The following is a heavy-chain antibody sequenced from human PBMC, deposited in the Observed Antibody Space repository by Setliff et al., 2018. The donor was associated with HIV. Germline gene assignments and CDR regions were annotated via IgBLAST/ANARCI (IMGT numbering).Heavy chain of an antibody. CDR3: TSVGYYHPGGYWQTSYYMDV. CDR1: GFTFGDHY. J-gene: IGHJ6*03. CDR2: ISGGSTSHM. D-gene: IGHD3-22*01. Sequence: GGSLRLSCAASGFTFGDHYMSWIRQAPGKGLEWVSYISGGSTSHMNYADSVKGRFIISRDDSENTLYLQMDNLQSEDTAVYHCTSVGYYHPGGYWQTSYYMDVWGKGTTVTVSS. V-gene: IGHV3-11*03.